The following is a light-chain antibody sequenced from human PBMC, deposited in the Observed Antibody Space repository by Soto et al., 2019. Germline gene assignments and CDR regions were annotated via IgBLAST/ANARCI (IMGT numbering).Light chain of an antibody. J-gene: IGKJ2*01. CDR1: QDIGNY. CDR3: QQYDTLPPYT. V-gene: IGKV1-33*01. Sequence: DIQMTQSPSSLSASVGDRVPLACQANQDIGNYLNWYQQKPGKAPRLLIYDASNLEIGVPSRFSGSGSGTDFTFTISNLQHADIATYYCQQYDTLPPYTFGQGTKVEIK. CDR2: DAS.